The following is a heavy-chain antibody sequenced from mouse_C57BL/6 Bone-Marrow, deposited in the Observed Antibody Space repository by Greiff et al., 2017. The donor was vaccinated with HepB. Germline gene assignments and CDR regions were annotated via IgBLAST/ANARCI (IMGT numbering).Heavy chain of an antibody. J-gene: IGHJ4*01. CDR2: ISNLAYST. Sequence: DVMLVEPGGGLVQPGGSLKLSCAASGFTFSDYGMAWVRQAPRQGPEWVAFISNLAYSTYYADTLTGRFTISRENAKNPRYLEMSSLTSEETAMYYCARRGRTYSMDYWGQGTSVTVSS. V-gene: IGHV5-15*04. CDR3: ARRGRTYSMDY. CDR1: GFTFSDYG.